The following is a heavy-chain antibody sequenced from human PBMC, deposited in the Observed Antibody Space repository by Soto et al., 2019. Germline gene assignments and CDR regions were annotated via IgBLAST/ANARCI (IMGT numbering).Heavy chain of an antibody. CDR2: IYYSGRT. V-gene: IGHV4-31*03. CDR3: ARAPKSDYYDILTGWSAYYYYMDV. D-gene: IGHD3-9*01. Sequence: QVQLQESGPGLVKPSQTLSLTCTVSGGSISSVGYYWSWIRQHPGKGLEWIGYIYYSGRTYYNASLKSGLTISVDTSKNQFSLQLSSVTAADTAMYYCARAPKSDYYDILTGWSAYYYYMDVWGKGTTVTVSS. J-gene: IGHJ6*03. CDR1: GGSISSVGYY.